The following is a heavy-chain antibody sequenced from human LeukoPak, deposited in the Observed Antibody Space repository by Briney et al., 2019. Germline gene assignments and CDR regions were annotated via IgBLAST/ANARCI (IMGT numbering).Heavy chain of an antibody. CDR2: IYYSGSI. J-gene: IGHJ4*02. Sequence: SQTLSLTCTVSGGSISSGGYYWSWIRQHPGKGLEWIGYIYYSGSINYNPSLKSRVTISLDTSKNQFSLKLSSVTAADTAVYYCAGHHPRNTVDFWGQGTLVTVSS. D-gene: IGHD2/OR15-2a*01. CDR1: GGSISSGGYY. V-gene: IGHV4-31*03. CDR3: AGHHPRNTVDF.